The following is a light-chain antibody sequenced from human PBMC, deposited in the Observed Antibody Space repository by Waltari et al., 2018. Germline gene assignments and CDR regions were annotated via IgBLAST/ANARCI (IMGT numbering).Light chain of an antibody. CDR3: QQSYNTPPET. J-gene: IGKJ2*01. CDR2: ATS. CDR1: QTIRSY. V-gene: IGKV1-39*01. Sequence: IQMTQSTSSLYASVGDRVTIPCRASQTIRSYLNWYQQKPGKAPKVLIYATSILQSGVPSRFSGSGSGTDFTLTISSLQPEDFATYYCQQSYNTPPETFGQGTKLEIK.